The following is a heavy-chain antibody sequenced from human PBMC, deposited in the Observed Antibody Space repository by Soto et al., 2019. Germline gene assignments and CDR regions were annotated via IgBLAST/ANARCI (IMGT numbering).Heavy chain of an antibody. J-gene: IGHJ5*02. V-gene: IGHV4-30-4*01. CDR2: IYYTGST. Sequence: LSCAASGFSISNDYYYWSWIRQSPGEGLEWIGNIYYTGSTFYNPSLKSRLTISVDTSKNQFSLRLSSVTAADTAVYYCARAYYYDRSGYYYGYNWFDPWGQGTLVTVSS. CDR3: ARAYYYDRSGYYYGYNWFDP. CDR1: GFSISNDYYY. D-gene: IGHD3-22*01.